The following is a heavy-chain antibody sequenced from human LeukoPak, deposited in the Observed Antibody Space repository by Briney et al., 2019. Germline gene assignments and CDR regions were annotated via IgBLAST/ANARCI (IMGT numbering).Heavy chain of an antibody. Sequence: QPGRSLRLSCAASGFTFSSYGMHWVRQAPGKGLEWVAFTRYDGGTAYSADSLKGRFTISRDNSKNTLYLEMNSLRAEDTAVYYCAKDWGSFTITGRPFDYWGQGTLATVSS. J-gene: IGHJ4*02. D-gene: IGHD3-10*01. V-gene: IGHV3-30*02. CDR3: AKDWGSFTITGRPFDY. CDR1: GFTFSSYG. CDR2: TRYDGGTA.